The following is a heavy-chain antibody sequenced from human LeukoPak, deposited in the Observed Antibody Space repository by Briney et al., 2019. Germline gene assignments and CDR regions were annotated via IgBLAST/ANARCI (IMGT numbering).Heavy chain of an antibody. CDR1: GGSISSSSYY. CDR3: ARSRIAAPLDY. Sequence: SETLSLTCTVSGGSISSSSYYWGWIRQPPGKGLEWIGSIYYSGSTYYNPSLKSRVTISVDTSKNQFSLKLSSVTAADTAVYYCARSRIAAPLDYWGQGTLVTVSS. J-gene: IGHJ4*02. V-gene: IGHV4-39*07. D-gene: IGHD6-13*01. CDR2: IYYSGST.